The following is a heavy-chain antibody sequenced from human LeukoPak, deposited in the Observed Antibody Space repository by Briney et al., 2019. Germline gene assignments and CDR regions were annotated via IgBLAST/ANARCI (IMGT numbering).Heavy chain of an antibody. CDR3: ARDEVTMVRGVIIGNWFDP. V-gene: IGHV4-4*07. Sequence: PSETLSLTCTVSGGSISSYYWSWIRQPAGKGLEWSGRIYTSGSTNYNPSPKSRVTMSVDTSKNQFSLKLSSVTAADTAVYYCARDEVTMVRGVIIGNWFDPWGQGTLVTASS. CDR1: GGSISSYY. D-gene: IGHD3-10*01. CDR2: IYTSGST. J-gene: IGHJ5*02.